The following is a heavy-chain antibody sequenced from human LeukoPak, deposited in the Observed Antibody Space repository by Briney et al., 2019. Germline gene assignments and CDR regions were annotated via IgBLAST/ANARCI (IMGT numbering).Heavy chain of an antibody. J-gene: IGHJ5*02. CDR1: DGSITNYD. Sequence: SETLSLTCTVSDGSITNYDWSWVRQPPGKGLEFIGHVHYSGTANYNPSLKSRVTISADTSKNQFSLRLSSVTAADTAFYYCAREVYSYGEGWFDPWGQGTQVTVSS. D-gene: IGHD5-18*01. CDR3: AREVYSYGEGWFDP. V-gene: IGHV4-59*12. CDR2: VHYSGTA.